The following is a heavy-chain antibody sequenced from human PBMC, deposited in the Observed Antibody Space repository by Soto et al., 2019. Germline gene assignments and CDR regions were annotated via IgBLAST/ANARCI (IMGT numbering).Heavy chain of an antibody. CDR1: GYTLTNYG. J-gene: IGHJ4*02. V-gene: IGHV1-18*04. Sequence: SVKVSCKASGYTLTNYGVTWVRQAPGQGLEWLGRVTPYKADTNSAQNLQGRVTMTTDTSTSTAYMELRSLRSDDTAVYYCARDPRQQLVSFPLDYWGQGTLVTVSS. D-gene: IGHD6-13*01. CDR3: ARDPRQQLVSFPLDY. CDR2: VTPYKADT.